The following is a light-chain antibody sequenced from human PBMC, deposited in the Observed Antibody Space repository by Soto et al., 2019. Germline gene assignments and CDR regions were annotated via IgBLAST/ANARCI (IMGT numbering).Light chain of an antibody. V-gene: IGKV1-33*01. Sequence: DIQMTQSPSSLSASVGDRVTITCQASQDINKYLNWYQQKPGKAPNLLIYEASNLETGVPSRFSGSGSGTDFTFTISSLQPEDIATYYCQQFDNLPLTFGQGTRLEIK. J-gene: IGKJ5*01. CDR3: QQFDNLPLT. CDR2: EAS. CDR1: QDINKY.